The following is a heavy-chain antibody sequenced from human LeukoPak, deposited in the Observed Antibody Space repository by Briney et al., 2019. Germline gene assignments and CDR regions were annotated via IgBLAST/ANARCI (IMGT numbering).Heavy chain of an antibody. D-gene: IGHD2-2*02. V-gene: IGHV1-69*06. Sequence: SVKVSCKASGGSFNTHGISWVRQAPGQGLEWMGRIIPILSTTTYAQNFQGRVTITADKSTSTAYMEVGSLRSEDTAVYYCARARNYCESTSCYNHFDDWGQGTLVTVSS. CDR3: ARARNYCESTSCYNHFDD. CDR1: GGSFNTHG. J-gene: IGHJ4*02. CDR2: IIPILSTT.